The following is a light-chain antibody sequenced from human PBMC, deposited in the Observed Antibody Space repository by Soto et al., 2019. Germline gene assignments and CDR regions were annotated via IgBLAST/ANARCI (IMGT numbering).Light chain of an antibody. V-gene: IGKV1-33*01. J-gene: IGKJ2*01. CDR1: QVIRNY. Sequence: DIKMTPSASSLSASVGDRVTITCQASQVIRNYLNWYRQKPGKAPELLIYGISTLEIGVPSRFGGSGSGTDFTFTITGLQPEDIGTYFCQQYEELPYTFGQGTKLEI. CDR2: GIS. CDR3: QQYEELPYT.